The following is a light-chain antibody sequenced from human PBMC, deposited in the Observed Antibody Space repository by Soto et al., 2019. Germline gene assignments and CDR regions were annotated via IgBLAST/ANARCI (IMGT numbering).Light chain of an antibody. V-gene: IGLV1-51*01. Sequence: QSVLTQPPSVSAAPGQKVTISCSGSNYNIGNNHVSWCQQLPGTAPKLLIYDNNKRPSGIPDRFSGSKSGTSVTLAITGLHTGDEADYYCGTWDSSLSDVVFGGGTQLTVL. CDR2: DNN. CDR1: NYNIGNNH. CDR3: GTWDSSLSDVV. J-gene: IGLJ2*01.